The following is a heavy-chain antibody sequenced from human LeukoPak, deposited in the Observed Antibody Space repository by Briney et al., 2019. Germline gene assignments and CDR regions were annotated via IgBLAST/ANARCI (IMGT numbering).Heavy chain of an antibody. CDR2: ISAYNGNT. V-gene: IGHV1-18*01. J-gene: IGHJ4*02. Sequence: GASVKVSCKASGYTFTSYGISWVRQAPGQGLEWMGWISAYNGNTNYAQKLQGRVTMTTDTSTSTAYMELRSLRSDDTAVYYCARDIDGRDYDHPSGGFDYWGQGTLVTVSS. CDR1: GYTFTSYG. CDR3: ARDIDGRDYDHPSGGFDY. D-gene: IGHD3-16*01.